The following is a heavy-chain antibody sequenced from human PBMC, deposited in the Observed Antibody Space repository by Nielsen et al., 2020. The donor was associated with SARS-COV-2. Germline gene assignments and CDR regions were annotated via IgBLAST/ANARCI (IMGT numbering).Heavy chain of an antibody. Sequence: GGSLRLSVAASGFTFSSNGRHGVARAPGKGREWVAFIRYDGSNKYYADSVKGRFTISRDNSKNTLYLQMNSLRAEDTAVYYCAKDWGYCSGGSCYYFDYWGQGTLVTVSS. CDR1: GFTFSSNG. V-gene: IGHV3-30*02. CDR3: AKDWGYCSGGSCYYFDY. J-gene: IGHJ4*02. D-gene: IGHD2-15*01. CDR2: IRYDGSNK.